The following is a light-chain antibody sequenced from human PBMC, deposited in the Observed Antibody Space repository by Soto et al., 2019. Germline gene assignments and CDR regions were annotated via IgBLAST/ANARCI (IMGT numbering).Light chain of an antibody. V-gene: IGLV3-1*01. CDR3: QAWDSSTVV. CDR2: QDS. Sequence: SYELTQPPSVSVSPRQTASITCSGDKLGDKYACWYQQKPGQSPVLVIYQDSKRPSGIFERFSGSNSGNTATLTISGTQAMDEADYYCQAWDSSTVVFGGGTKVTVL. CDR1: KLGDKY. J-gene: IGLJ2*01.